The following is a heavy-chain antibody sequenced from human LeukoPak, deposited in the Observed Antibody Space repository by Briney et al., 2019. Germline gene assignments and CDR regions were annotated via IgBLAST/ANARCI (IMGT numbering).Heavy chain of an antibody. Sequence: SETLSLTCAVYGGSFSGYYWSWIRQPPGKGLEWIGEINHSGSTNYNPSLKSRVTISVDTSKNQFSLKLSSVTAADTAVYYCAGGKARVRGVTSYWGQGTLVTVSS. CDR1: GGSFSGYY. D-gene: IGHD3-10*01. V-gene: IGHV4-34*01. CDR2: INHSGST. J-gene: IGHJ4*02. CDR3: AGGKARVRGVTSY.